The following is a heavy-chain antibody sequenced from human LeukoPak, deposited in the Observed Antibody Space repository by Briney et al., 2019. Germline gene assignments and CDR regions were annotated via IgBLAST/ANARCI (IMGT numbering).Heavy chain of an antibody. CDR2: IYYSGST. D-gene: IGHD3-22*01. Sequence: SETLSLTCTVSGGSISSYYWCWIRQPPGKGLEWIGYIYYSGSTNYNPSLKSRVTISVDTSKNQFSLKLSSVTAADTAVYYCARGDYDSSGYHLFDYWGQGTLVTVSS. CDR3: ARGDYDSSGYHLFDY. V-gene: IGHV4-59*01. CDR1: GGSISSYY. J-gene: IGHJ4*02.